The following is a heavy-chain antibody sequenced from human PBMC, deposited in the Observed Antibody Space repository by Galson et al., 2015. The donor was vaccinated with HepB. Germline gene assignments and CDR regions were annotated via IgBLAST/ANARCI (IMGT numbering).Heavy chain of an antibody. CDR1: GFTFSSYS. V-gene: IGHV3-21*01. Sequence: SLRLSCAASGFTFSSYSMNWVRQAPGKGLEWVSSISSSSSYIYYADSVKGRFTISRDNAKNSLYLQMNSLRAEDTAVYYCARQMVPGIAVAGQNYYFDYWGQGTLVTVSS. CDR2: ISSSSSYI. CDR3: ARQMVPGIAVAGQNYYFDY. J-gene: IGHJ4*02. D-gene: IGHD6-19*01.